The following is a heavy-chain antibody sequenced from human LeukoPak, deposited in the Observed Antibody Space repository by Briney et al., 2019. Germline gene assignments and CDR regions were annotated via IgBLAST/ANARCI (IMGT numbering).Heavy chain of an antibody. Sequence: GGSLRLSCAASGFTFSNYWMHWVRQDPGKGLVWVSYINPDGSNTNYADSVKGRFTISRDNSKNTLYLQMNSLRVEDTAVYYCAKSWNYYDSSGDDALDIWGQGTMVTVSS. V-gene: IGHV3-74*01. CDR1: GFTFSNYW. CDR3: AKSWNYYDSSGDDALDI. CDR2: INPDGSNT. D-gene: IGHD3-22*01. J-gene: IGHJ3*02.